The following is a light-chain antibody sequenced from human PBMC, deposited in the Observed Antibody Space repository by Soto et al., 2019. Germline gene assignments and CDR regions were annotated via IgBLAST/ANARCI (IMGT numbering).Light chain of an antibody. CDR2: DAT. Sequence: EIVMTQSPATLSVSPGERATLSCRASLSISSNLAWFQQKPGQAPRLLIYDATTRATDIPARFSGSGSGTDFTLTISSLQSEDFAVYYCQQYNNWPRTFGQGTTVDIK. CDR1: LSISSN. J-gene: IGKJ1*01. V-gene: IGKV3-15*01. CDR3: QQYNNWPRT.